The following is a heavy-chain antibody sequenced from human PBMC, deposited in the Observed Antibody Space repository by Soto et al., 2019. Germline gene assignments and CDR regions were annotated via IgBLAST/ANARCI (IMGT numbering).Heavy chain of an antibody. CDR2: ISAYNGNT. J-gene: IGHJ4*02. V-gene: IGHV1-18*01. Sequence: QVQLVQSGAEVKKPGASVKVSCKASGYTFTSYGISWVRQAPGQGLEWMGWISAYNGNTNYAQKLQGRVTMTTYTCMSTLYMYLRSLISDDTHLYYCQIGCHDTDYWGQGTLVTVSS. CDR1: GYTFTSYG. CDR3: QIGCHDTDY. D-gene: IGHD1-1*01.